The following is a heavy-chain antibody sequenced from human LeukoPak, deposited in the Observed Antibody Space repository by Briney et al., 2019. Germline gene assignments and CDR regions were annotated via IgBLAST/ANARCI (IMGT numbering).Heavy chain of an antibody. J-gene: IGHJ4*02. Sequence: GGSMRLSCTASGFSFSSYSMNWVRQAPGKGLEWVAYIAYTGTIHYADSVRGRFAISRDNAKSSLYLQLNSLRAEDTAVYYCARDPHSLDYWGQGTLVTVSS. CDR3: ARDPHSLDY. CDR2: IAYTGTI. V-gene: IGHV3-48*01. CDR1: GFSFSSYS.